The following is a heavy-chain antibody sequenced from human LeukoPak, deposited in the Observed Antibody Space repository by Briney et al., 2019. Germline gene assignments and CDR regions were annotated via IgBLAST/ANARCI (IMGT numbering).Heavy chain of an antibody. J-gene: IGHJ4*02. CDR3: ARGVIAVAGIIDY. Sequence: GGSLRLSCAASGFTFSDYYMNWIRQAPGKGLEWVSFISSSGSTIYYADSVKGRFTISRDNAKNSLYLQMNSLRAEDTAVYYCARGVIAVAGIIDYWGQGTLVTVSS. V-gene: IGHV3-11*04. CDR2: ISSSGSTI. D-gene: IGHD6-19*01. CDR1: GFTFSDYY.